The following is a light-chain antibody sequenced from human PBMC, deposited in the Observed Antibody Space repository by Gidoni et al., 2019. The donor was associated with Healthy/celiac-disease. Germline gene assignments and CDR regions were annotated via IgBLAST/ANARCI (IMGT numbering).Light chain of an antibody. J-gene: IGKJ4*01. CDR2: DAS. CDR1: QSVSSY. CDR3: QQRSNWPPLT. V-gene: IGKV3-11*01. Sequence: ASQSVSSYLAWYQQKPGQAPKLLIYDASNTATGIPARFSGSGSGTDFTLTISILEPEDFAVYYCQQRSNWPPLTFGGGTKVEIK.